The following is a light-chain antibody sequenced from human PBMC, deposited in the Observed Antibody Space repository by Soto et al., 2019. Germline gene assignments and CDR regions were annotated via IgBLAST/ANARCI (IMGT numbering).Light chain of an antibody. J-gene: IGLJ2*01. Sequence: QSVLTQPASVSGSLGQSITISCSGTSSDVGGDTYVSWYQQHPGKVPKLIIYEASNRPSGVSHRFSGSESGNTASLTISGLQAEDEADYYCSAYTTSNTLVVFGGGTKLTVL. CDR2: EAS. V-gene: IGLV2-14*01. CDR1: SSDVGGDTY. CDR3: SAYTTSNTLVV.